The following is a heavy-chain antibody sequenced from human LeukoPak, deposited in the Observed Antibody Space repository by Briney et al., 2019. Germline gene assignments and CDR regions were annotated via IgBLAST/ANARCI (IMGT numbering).Heavy chain of an antibody. CDR1: GGTFSSYA. CDR3: ARALRGGLQSPQYYFDY. V-gene: IGHV1-2*04. D-gene: IGHD5-24*01. CDR2: INPNSGGT. J-gene: IGHJ4*02. Sequence: ASVKVSCKASGGTFSSYAISWVRQAPGQGLEWMGWINPNSGGTNYAQKFQGWVTMTRDTSISTAYMGLSRLRSDDTAVYYCARALRGGLQSPQYYFDYWGQGTLVTVSS.